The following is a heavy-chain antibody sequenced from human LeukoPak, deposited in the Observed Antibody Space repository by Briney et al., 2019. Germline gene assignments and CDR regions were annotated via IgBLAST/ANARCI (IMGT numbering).Heavy chain of an antibody. Sequence: PSETLSLTCAVYGGSFSGYYWSWIRQPPGKGLEWIGEIDHSGSTNYNPSLKSRLTISVDTSKNQFSLKLTSVTAADTAVYYCARHNGDAGGAFDIWGPGTTVTVSS. D-gene: IGHD2-8*01. J-gene: IGHJ3*02. V-gene: IGHV4-34*01. CDR3: ARHNGDAGGAFDI. CDR1: GGSFSGYY. CDR2: IDHSGST.